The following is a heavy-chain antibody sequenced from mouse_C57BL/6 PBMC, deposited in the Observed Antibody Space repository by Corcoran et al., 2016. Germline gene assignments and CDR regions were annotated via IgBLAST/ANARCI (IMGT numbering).Heavy chain of an antibody. D-gene: IGHD2-4*01. Sequence: QIQLVQSGPELKKPGETVKISCKASGYTFTTYGMSWVKQAPGKGLKWMGWINTYSGVPTYADDFKGRFAFSLETSASTAYLQINNLKNEDTATYFCARWASYDYDEGWGQGTTLTVSS. CDR1: GYTFTTYG. J-gene: IGHJ2*01. CDR3: ARWASYDYDEG. V-gene: IGHV9-3*01. CDR2: INTYSGVP.